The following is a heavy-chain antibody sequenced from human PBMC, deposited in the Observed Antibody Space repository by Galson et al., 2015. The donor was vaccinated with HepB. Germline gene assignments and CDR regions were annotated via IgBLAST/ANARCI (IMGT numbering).Heavy chain of an antibody. Sequence: SLRLSCAASGFSFTTYAMHWGRQAPGKGLEWVAVISYDESSKNYADSVKGRFTISRDNSRNTLYLQMNSLRAEDTAVYYCARDLLLSFAAAGYGGYWGQGTLVTVSS. CDR3: ARDLLLSFAAAGYGGY. V-gene: IGHV3-30-3*01. D-gene: IGHD6-13*01. CDR1: GFSFTTYA. J-gene: IGHJ4*02. CDR2: ISYDESSK.